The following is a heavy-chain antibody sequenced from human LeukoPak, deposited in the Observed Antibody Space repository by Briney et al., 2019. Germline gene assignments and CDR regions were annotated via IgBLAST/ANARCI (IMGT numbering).Heavy chain of an antibody. CDR2: ISYSGST. D-gene: IGHD1-26*01. CDR1: GGSISTSTYY. CDR3: ARRVYSGSYNWYFDL. J-gene: IGHJ2*01. Sequence: SETLSLICTVFGGSISTSTYYWGWIRQPPGKGLEWIGSISYSGSTYKNPSLKSRVTISVDTSKNQFSLKLSSVTAPDTAVYYCARRVYSGSYNWYFDLWGRGTLVTVSS. V-gene: IGHV4-39*01.